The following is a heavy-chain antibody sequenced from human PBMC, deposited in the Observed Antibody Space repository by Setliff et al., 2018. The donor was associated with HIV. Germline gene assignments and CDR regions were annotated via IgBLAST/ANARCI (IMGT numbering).Heavy chain of an antibody. CDR1: GYTFTSYA. J-gene: IGHJ6*02. Sequence: ASVKVSCKASGYTFTSYAVNWVRQAPGQGLEWVGWIHTNTGDPTYAQGFTGRFVFSFDTSVSTAYLQISGLKAEDTPLNYQYGMDVWGQGTTVTVSS. CDR3: YGMDV. V-gene: IGHV7-4-1*02. CDR2: IHTNTGDP.